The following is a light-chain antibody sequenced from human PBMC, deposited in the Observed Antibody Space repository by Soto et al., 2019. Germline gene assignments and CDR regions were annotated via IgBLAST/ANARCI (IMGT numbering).Light chain of an antibody. CDR1: SSDVGGYNY. CDR3: SSYTSSSTTS. J-gene: IGLJ1*01. V-gene: IGLV2-14*01. Sequence: QSALTQPASVSGSPGQSITISCTGTSSDVGGYNYVSWYQQHPGKAPKLMIYDVSNRPSGVSNRFSGSKSGNTASLTISGLQAEDEADYYCSSYTSSSTTSFGTGTKVPVL. CDR2: DVS.